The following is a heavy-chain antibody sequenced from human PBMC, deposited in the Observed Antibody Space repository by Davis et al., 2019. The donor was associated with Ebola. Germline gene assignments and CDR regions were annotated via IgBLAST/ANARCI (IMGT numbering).Heavy chain of an antibody. CDR2: IYYSGST. J-gene: IGHJ6*04. Sequence: MPSETLSLTCTVSGGSISSYYWSWIRQPPGKGLEWIGYIYYSGSTNYNPSLKSRVTISVDTSKNQFSLKLTSVTAADTAVYYCARVVGTPTGTLNGYYGLDVWGIGTTVTVSS. CDR1: GGSISSYY. D-gene: IGHD2-8*02. CDR3: ARVVGTPTGTLNGYYGLDV. V-gene: IGHV4-59*01.